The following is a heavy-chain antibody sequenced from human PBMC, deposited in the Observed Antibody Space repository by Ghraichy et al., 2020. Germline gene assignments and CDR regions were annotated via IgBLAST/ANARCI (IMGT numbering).Heavy chain of an antibody. V-gene: IGHV3-30*02. Sequence: GESLNISCAASGFTFSSYGMHWVRQAPGKGLEWVAFIRYDGSNKYYADSVKGRFTISRDNSKNTLYLQMNSLRAEDTAVYYCAKDQGLVARYYFDYWGQGTLVTVSS. CDR1: GFTFSSYG. CDR3: AKDQGLVARYYFDY. CDR2: IRYDGSNK. D-gene: IGHD6-19*01. J-gene: IGHJ4*02.